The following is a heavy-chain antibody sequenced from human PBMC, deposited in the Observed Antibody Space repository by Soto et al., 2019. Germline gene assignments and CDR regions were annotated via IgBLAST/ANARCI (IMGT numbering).Heavy chain of an antibody. Sequence: SETLSLTCTVSGGSISSYYWSWIRQPPGKGLEWIGYIYYSGSTNYNPSLKSRVTISVDTSKNQFSLKLSSVTAADTAVYYCARGFIAAAGWDYYYGMDVRGQRTTVTVSS. D-gene: IGHD6-13*01. CDR1: GGSISSYY. CDR2: IYYSGST. J-gene: IGHJ6*02. CDR3: ARGFIAAAGWDYYYGMDV. V-gene: IGHV4-59*01.